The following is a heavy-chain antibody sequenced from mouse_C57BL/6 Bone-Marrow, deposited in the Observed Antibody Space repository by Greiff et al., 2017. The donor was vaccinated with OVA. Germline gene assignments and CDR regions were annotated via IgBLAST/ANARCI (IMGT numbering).Heavy chain of an antibody. CDR2: IRSKSNNYAT. V-gene: IGHV10-1*01. CDR1: GFSFNTYA. CDR3: VSVLNSLGQFAY. Sequence: EVKVEESGGGLVQPKGSLKLSCAASGFSFNTYAMNWVRQAPGKGLEWVARIRSKSNNYATYYADSVKDRFTISRDDSESMLYLQMNNLKTEDTAMYYCVSVLNSLGQFAYWGQGTLVTVSA. J-gene: IGHJ3*01. D-gene: IGHD4-1*01.